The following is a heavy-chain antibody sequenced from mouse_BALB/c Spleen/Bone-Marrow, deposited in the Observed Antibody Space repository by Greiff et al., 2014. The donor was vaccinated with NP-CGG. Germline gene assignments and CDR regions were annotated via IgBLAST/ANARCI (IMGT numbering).Heavy chain of an antibody. Sequence: EVQLQQSGPELVKPRPSVKISCKASGYSFTGYYMHWVKQSHGKSLEWIGEINPYNGGTSYNQKFKGKATLTVDTSSSTAFMELHSLTSEDSLVYYCARQLYGNYAYWGQGTLVTVSA. CDR3: ARQLYGNYAY. J-gene: IGHJ3*01. V-gene: IGHV1S30*01. D-gene: IGHD2-10*02. CDR1: GYSFTGYY. CDR2: INPYNGGT.